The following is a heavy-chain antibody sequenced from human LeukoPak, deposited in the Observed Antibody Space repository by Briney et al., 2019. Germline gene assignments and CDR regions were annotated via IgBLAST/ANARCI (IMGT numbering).Heavy chain of an antibody. V-gene: IGHV4-34*01. CDR1: GGSFSGYY. D-gene: IGHD6-19*01. J-gene: IGHJ4*02. CDR2: INHSGST. CDR3: ARTDRVRVYSSGWYNYFDY. Sequence: PSETLSLTCAVYGGSFSGYYWSWIRQPPGKGLEWIGEINHSGSTNYNPSLKSRVTISVDTSKNQFSLKLSSVTAADTAVYYCARTDRVRVYSSGWYNYFDYWGQGTLVTVSS.